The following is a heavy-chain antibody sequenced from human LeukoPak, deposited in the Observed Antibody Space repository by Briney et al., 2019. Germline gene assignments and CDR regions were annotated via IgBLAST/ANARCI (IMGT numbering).Heavy chain of an antibody. V-gene: IGHV3-23*01. CDR2: ISGSGGGT. Sequence: GGSLRLSCAASGFTFSRYAMSWVRQAPGKGLEWVSVISGSGGGTYYADSVKGRFTISRDKSKNTLSLQMNSLRAEDTAVYYCARGGSTWAPFEYWGQGILVTVSS. J-gene: IGHJ4*02. CDR3: ARGGSTWAPFEY. D-gene: IGHD6-13*01. CDR1: GFTFSRYA.